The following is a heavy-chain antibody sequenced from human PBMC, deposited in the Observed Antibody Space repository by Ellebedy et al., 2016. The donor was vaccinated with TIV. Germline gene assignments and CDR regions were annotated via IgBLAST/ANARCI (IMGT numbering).Heavy chain of an antibody. CDR1: GDSISSSSYY. D-gene: IGHD5-18*01. CDR2: IYYSGST. V-gene: IGHV4-39*01. CDR3: ARQGYRGYSYGATYTPFDY. Sequence: MPGGSLRLSCAVSGDSISSSSYYWGWIRQPPGKGLEWIGSIYYSGSTYSNPSLKSGVTISVDTSKNQFSLKLSSVTAADTAVYYCARQGYRGYSYGATYTPFDYWGQGTLVTVSS. J-gene: IGHJ4*02.